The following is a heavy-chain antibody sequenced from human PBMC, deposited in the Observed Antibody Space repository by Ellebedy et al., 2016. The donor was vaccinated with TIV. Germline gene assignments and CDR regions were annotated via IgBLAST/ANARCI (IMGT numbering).Heavy chain of an antibody. J-gene: IGHJ5*02. D-gene: IGHD4-17*01. CDR3: ARRGSYGDYAVQVNNWFDR. CDR2: IYQDGSEK. Sequence: GESLKISCAASGFTFGSYWMGWVRQAPGKGLEWVANIYQDGSEKYYVDSAKGRFTISRDNAKNSLYLQLNNLRVEDTAVYYCARRGSYGDYAVQVNNWFDRWGQGTLVTV. V-gene: IGHV3-7*01. CDR1: GFTFGSYW.